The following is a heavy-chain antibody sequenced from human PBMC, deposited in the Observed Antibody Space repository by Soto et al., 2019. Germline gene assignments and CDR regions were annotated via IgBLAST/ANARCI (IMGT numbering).Heavy chain of an antibody. CDR2: ISAYNGNT. D-gene: IGHD1-26*01. CDR1: GYTFTSYG. J-gene: IGHJ4*02. Sequence: QVQLVQSGAEVKKPGASVKVSCKASGYTFTSYGISCVRQAPGQGLEWMGWISAYNGNTNYAQKLQGRVTMTTDTSTSTAYMELRSLRSDDTAVYYCARDLPSLPYSGSMIDYWGQGTLVTVSS. V-gene: IGHV1-18*01. CDR3: ARDLPSLPYSGSMIDY.